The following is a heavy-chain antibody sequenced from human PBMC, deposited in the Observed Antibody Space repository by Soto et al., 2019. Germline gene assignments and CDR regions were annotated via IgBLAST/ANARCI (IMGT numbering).Heavy chain of an antibody. CDR3: ARDYDYALDY. CDR2: IYPGDSET. D-gene: IGHD3-16*01. Sequence: GESLKISCXGSGYSFSSYWIGWVRQMPGKGLEWMGFIYPGDSETRYSPSFQGQVTISVDKSISTAYLQWSSLKASDTAIYYCARDYDYALDYWGQGTLVTVSS. J-gene: IGHJ4*02. CDR1: GYSFSSYW. V-gene: IGHV5-51*01.